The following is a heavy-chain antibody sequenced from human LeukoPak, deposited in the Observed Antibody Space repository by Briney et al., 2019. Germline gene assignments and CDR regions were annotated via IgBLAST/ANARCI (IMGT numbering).Heavy chain of an antibody. CDR3: AKRSGNCCYFDS. J-gene: IGHJ4*02. D-gene: IGHD1-26*01. CDR1: GFTFSYFW. Sequence: GGSLRLSCAASGFTFSYFWMSWVRQAPGKGLEWVSVITGSGGSTYYADSVKGRFTISRDNSKNTLYLQMNSLRAEDTAVYYCAKRSGNCCYFDSWGQGTLVTVSS. V-gene: IGHV3-23*01. CDR2: ITGSGGST.